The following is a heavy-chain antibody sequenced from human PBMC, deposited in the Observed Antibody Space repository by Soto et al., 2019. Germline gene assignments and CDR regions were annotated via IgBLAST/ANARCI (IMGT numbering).Heavy chain of an antibody. CDR3: ARVFTGRWFDP. Sequence: QVQLVQSGAEVKKPGSSVKVSCTASGGPFSSYAINWVRQAPGQGLEWMVVITPMFGAPHYAQNFKGRITITADKSTNTAYMELSSLTSGDTAVYFGARVFTGRWFDPWGQGTLVTVSS. CDR1: GGPFSSYA. J-gene: IGHJ5*02. CDR2: ITPMFGAP. V-gene: IGHV1-69*06. D-gene: IGHD3-10*02.